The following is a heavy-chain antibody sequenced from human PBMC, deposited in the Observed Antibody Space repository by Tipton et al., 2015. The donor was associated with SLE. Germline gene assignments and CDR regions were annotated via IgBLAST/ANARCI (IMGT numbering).Heavy chain of an antibody. CDR3: TRDSRD. CDR2: ISSSSSYI. CDR1: GFTFSNYG. J-gene: IGHJ1*01. V-gene: IGHV3-21*03. Sequence: GSLRLSCAASGFTFSNYGMNWVRQAPGEGLEWVSSISSSSSYIHCADSVKGRFTISRDDSKSIAYLQMNSLKTEDTAVYYCTRDSRDWGQGTLVTVSS.